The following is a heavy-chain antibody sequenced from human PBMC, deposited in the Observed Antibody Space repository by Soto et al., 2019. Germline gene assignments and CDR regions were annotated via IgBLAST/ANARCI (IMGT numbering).Heavy chain of an antibody. Sequence: GGSLRLSCAASGFTFSSYTMTWVRQAPGKGLEWVSAISGSGGSTYYADSVKGRFTISRDNAKNSLQLQMNSLRAEDTAVYYCARGLDGIDVWGQGTTVTVSS. CDR1: GFTFSSYT. V-gene: IGHV3-23*01. CDR3: ARGLDGIDV. CDR2: ISGSGGST. D-gene: IGHD4-17*01. J-gene: IGHJ6*02.